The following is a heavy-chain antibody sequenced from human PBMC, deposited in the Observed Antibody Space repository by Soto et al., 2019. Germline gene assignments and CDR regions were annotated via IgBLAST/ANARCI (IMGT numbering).Heavy chain of an antibody. CDR3: TTALKLLLAIGVVRDYYYYGMDV. J-gene: IGHJ6*02. CDR2: ISSGSSYI. V-gene: IGHV3-21*01. CDR1: GFTFNTYS. D-gene: IGHD3-3*01. Sequence: PGGSLRLSCAASGFTFNTYSMNWVRQAPGKGLEWVSSISSGSSYIYYADSVKGRFTISRDNAKSSLYLQMNSLRAEDTAVYYCTTALKLLLAIGVVRDYYYYGMDVWGQGTTVTVSS.